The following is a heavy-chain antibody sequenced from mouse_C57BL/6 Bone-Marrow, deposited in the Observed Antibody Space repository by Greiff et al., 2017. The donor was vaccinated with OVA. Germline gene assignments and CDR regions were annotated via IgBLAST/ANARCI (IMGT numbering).Heavy chain of an antibody. J-gene: IGHJ3*01. V-gene: IGHV1-64*01. Sequence: QVQLQQPGAELVKPGASVKLSCKASGYTFTSYWMPWVKQRPGQGLEWIGMIHPNSGSTNYNEKFKSKATLTVDKSSSTAYMQLSSLTSEDSAVYYCARGAYYYGNPWFAYWGQGTLVTVSA. CDR3: ARGAYYYGNPWFAY. CDR1: GYTFTSYW. D-gene: IGHD1-1*01. CDR2: IHPNSGST.